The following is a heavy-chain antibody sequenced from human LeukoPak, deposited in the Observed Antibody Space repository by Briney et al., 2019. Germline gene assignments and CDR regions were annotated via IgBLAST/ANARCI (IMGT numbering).Heavy chain of an antibody. CDR2: IIPIFGTA. D-gene: IGHD2-15*01. J-gene: IGHJ4*02. CDR3: ARGAVVVVAATAGPGYFDY. V-gene: IGHV1-69*13. CDR1: GGTFSSYA. Sequence: GASVKVSCKASGGTFSSYAISWVRQAPGQGLERMGGIIPIFGTANYAQKFQGRVTITADESTSTAYMELSSLRSEDTAVYYCARGAVVVVAATAGPGYFDYWGQGTLVTVSS.